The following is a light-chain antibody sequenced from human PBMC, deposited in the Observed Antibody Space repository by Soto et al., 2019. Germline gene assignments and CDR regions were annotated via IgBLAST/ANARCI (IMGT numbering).Light chain of an antibody. Sequence: DMQMTQSPSSLSASVGDRVTITCRASQGLSNKLAWYQQKPGRAPKLLIVGASSLQSGVPSRFSGSGSGTHFTLTISILHHEDVASYYCQKYDEALRTFGQGTKVEIK. CDR1: QGLSNK. V-gene: IGKV1-27*01. CDR2: GAS. J-gene: IGKJ1*01. CDR3: QKYDEALRT.